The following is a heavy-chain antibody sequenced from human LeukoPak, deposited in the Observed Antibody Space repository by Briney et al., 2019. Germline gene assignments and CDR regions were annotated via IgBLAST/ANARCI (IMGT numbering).Heavy chain of an antibody. CDR2: FDPEDGET. CDR1: GYTLTELS. CDR3: ATWGIGYCSGGSCYSGSIFVDY. Sequence: ASVKVSCKVSGYTLTELSMHWVRQAPGKGLEWMGGFDPEDGETNYAQKFQGRLTMTEDTSTDTAYMELSSLRSEDTAVYYCATWGIGYCSGGSCYSGSIFVDYWGQGTLVTVSS. V-gene: IGHV1-24*01. J-gene: IGHJ4*02. D-gene: IGHD2-15*01.